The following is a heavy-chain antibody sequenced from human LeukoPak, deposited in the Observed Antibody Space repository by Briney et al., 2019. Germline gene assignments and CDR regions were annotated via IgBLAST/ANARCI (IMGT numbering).Heavy chain of an antibody. D-gene: IGHD3-16*01. Sequence: PSGTLSLTCAVSGGSIISSNWWSWVRQPPGKGLEWIGEVHHTGSTNYNPSLKSRVTISVDTSKNQFSLKLSSVTAADTAVYYCARFMTYFDYWGQGTLVTVSS. J-gene: IGHJ4*02. CDR3: ARFMTYFDY. CDR1: GGSIISSNW. CDR2: VHHTGST. V-gene: IGHV4-4*02.